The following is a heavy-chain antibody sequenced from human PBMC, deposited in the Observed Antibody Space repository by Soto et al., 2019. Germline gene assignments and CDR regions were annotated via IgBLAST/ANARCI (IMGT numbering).Heavy chain of an antibody. CDR3: ARVSARITMVRGVQDYYYYYGMDV. D-gene: IGHD3-10*01. CDR2: IIPIFGTV. CDR1: GGTFSSYA. Sequence: SVKVSCKASGGTFSSYAISWVRQAPGQGLEWMGGIIPIFGTVNYAQKFQGRVTITADKSTSTAYMELSSLRSEDTAVYYRARVSARITMVRGVQDYYYYYGMDVWGQGTTVTVSS. V-gene: IGHV1-69*06. J-gene: IGHJ6*02.